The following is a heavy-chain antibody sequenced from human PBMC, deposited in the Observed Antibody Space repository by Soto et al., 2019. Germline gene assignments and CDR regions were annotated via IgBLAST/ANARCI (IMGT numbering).Heavy chain of an antibody. J-gene: IGHJ4*02. D-gene: IGHD6-19*01. CDR3: ARASGGAVADFDY. V-gene: IGHV4-31*03. CDR2: IYYSGNT. CDR1: GGSISSGGYY. Sequence: QVKLQESGPGLVKPSETLSLTCSVSGGSISSGGYYWNWIRQHPETGLEWIGYIYYSGNTVLNPVLTSRAIISRDTSKNEFSLTLTSLTAADTAVYFCARASGGAVADFDYWGQGTLVTVSS.